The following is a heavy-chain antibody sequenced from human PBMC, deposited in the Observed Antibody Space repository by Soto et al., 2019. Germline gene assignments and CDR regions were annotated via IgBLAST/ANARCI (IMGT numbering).Heavy chain of an antibody. CDR2: MSYDGSNE. CDR1: GFTFSHYA. V-gene: IGHV3-30*18. CDR3: AKDGSHNCDY. D-gene: IGHD1-26*01. Sequence: QVPLVASGGGVVQPGRSLRLSCAASGFTFSHYAMHWVRQAPGTGLEWVALMSYDGSNEYYADSVKGRFTISRDNSKNTLYLQMNSLRAEDTAVYYCAKDGSHNCDYWGQGTLVTVSS. J-gene: IGHJ4*02.